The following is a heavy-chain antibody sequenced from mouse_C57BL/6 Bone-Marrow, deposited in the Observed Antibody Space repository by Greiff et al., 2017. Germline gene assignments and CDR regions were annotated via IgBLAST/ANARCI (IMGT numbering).Heavy chain of an antibody. CDR1: GYTFTDYY. CDR2: INPNNGGT. V-gene: IGHV1-26*01. CDR3: ARGYEPFAY. D-gene: IGHD2-10*02. J-gene: IGHJ3*01. Sequence: VQLQQSGPELVKPGASVKISCKASGYTFTDYYMNWVKQSHGKSLEWIGDINPNNGGTSYNQKFKGKATLTVDKSSSTAYMERRSLTAEDSAFYYCARGYEPFAYWGQGTLVTVSA.